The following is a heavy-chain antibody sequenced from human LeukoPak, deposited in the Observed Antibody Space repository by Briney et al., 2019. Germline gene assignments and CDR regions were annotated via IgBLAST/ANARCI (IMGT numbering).Heavy chain of an antibody. CDR3: AKDGYSSGWSPAYFDY. V-gene: IGHV3-30*02. Sequence: GRSLRLSCAASGFTFSSYGMHWVRQAPGKGLEWVAFIRYDGSNKYYADSVKGRFTISRDNSKNTLYLQMNSLRAEDTAVYYCAKDGYSSGWSPAYFDYWGQGTLVTVSS. CDR1: GFTFSSYG. D-gene: IGHD6-19*01. J-gene: IGHJ4*02. CDR2: IRYDGSNK.